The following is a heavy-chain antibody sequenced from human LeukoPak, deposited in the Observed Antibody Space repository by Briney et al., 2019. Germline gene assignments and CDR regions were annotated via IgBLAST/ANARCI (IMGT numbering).Heavy chain of an antibody. J-gene: IGHJ4*02. V-gene: IGHV4-34*01. D-gene: IGHD6-6*01. Sequence: SETLSLTCAVYGGSFSGYYWSWIRQPPGKGLEWIGEINHSGSTFYIPSLKSRVTISVDTSRNQFSLNLNSMTAADTAVFYCARVGEQLEFDYWGQGTLVTVSS. CDR3: ARVGEQLEFDY. CDR2: INHSGST. CDR1: GGSFSGYY.